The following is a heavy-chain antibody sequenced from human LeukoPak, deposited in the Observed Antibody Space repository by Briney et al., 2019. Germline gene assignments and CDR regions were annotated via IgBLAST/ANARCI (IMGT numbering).Heavy chain of an antibody. CDR3: AGSLPPLGAYSSSRAFDI. D-gene: IGHD5-18*01. CDR2: ISGSGGKT. V-gene: IGHV3-23*01. Sequence: GGSLRLSCAASGFTFSSNAMSWVRQAGGKGLEWVSAISGSGGKTFYADSVKGRFTISRDNSKNTLYLQMNSLRAADTAVYYCAGSLPPLGAYSSSRAFDIWGQGTMVTVSS. CDR1: GFTFSSNA. J-gene: IGHJ3*02.